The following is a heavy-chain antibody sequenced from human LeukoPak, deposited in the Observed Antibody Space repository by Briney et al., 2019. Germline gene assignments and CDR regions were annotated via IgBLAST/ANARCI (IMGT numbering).Heavy chain of an antibody. CDR3: ARTHMNGWCFDS. Sequence: PGGSLRLSCAASGFSFSSYAMSWVRQAPGKGLEWVSIITFNGGNTYYASVKGRFTISRDNSKNTLYLQMSSLRAEDTAVYYCARTHMNGWCFDSWGQGTLGTVSS. CDR1: GFSFSSYA. V-gene: IGHV3-23*01. J-gene: IGHJ4*02. D-gene: IGHD6-19*01. CDR2: ITFNGGNT.